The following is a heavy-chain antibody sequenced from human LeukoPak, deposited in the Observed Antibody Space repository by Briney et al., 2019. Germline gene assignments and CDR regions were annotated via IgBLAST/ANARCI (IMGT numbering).Heavy chain of an antibody. V-gene: IGHV4-31*03. CDR3: ARDQVVIFGVVSAAFDI. J-gene: IGHJ3*02. Sequence: PSETLSLTCTVSGGSISSGGYYWSWIRQHPGKGLEWIGYIYYSGSTYYNPSLKSRVTISVDTSKKQFSLKLSSVTAADTAVYYCARDQVVIFGVVSAAFDIWGQGTMVTVSS. CDR2: IYYSGST. D-gene: IGHD3-3*01. CDR1: GGSISSGGYY.